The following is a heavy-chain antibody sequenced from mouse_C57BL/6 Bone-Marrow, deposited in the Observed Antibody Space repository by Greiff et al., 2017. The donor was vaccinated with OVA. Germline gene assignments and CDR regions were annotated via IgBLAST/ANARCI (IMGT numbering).Heavy chain of an antibody. V-gene: IGHV1-72*01. CDR3: AREDYYGSSPDWYFDV. D-gene: IGHD1-1*01. J-gene: IGHJ1*03. CDR1: GYTFTSYW. CDR2: IDPNSGGT. Sequence: QVHVKQPGAELVKPGASVKLSCKASGYTFTSYWMHWVKQRPGRGLEWIGRIDPNSGGTKYNEKFKSKATLTVDKPSSTAYMQLSSLTSEDSAVYYCAREDYYGSSPDWYFDVWGTGTTVTVSS.